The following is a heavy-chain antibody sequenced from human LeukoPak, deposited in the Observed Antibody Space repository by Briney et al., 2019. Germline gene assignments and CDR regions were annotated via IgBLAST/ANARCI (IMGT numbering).Heavy chain of an antibody. V-gene: IGHV4-39*01. CDR3: ARRGITYSSSFFEY. D-gene: IGHD6-13*01. J-gene: IGHJ4*02. Sequence: SETLSLTRTVSGGSISGGKDFWGSVRQPPGDGLEWVESIYYTGRTYYNPSLKSRVTISVHTSRNEFSLQVHSVPATDTAVYYCARRGITYSSSFFEYWRQGRLVTVSS. CDR1: GGSISGGKDF. CDR2: IYYTGRT.